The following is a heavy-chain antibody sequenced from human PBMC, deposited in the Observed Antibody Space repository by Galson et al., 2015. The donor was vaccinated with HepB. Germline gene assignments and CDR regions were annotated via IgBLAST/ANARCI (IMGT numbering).Heavy chain of an antibody. J-gene: IGHJ4*02. CDR2: ISSNGGST. V-gene: IGHV3-64D*06. CDR1: GFTFSSYA. D-gene: IGHD4-17*01. CDR3: VKPRRTTVTPFDY. Sequence: SLRLSCAASGFTFSSYAMHWVRQAPGKGLEYVSAISSNGGSTYYADSVKGRFTISRDNSKNTLYLQMSSLRAEDTAVYYCVKPRRTTVTPFDYWGQGTLVTVSS.